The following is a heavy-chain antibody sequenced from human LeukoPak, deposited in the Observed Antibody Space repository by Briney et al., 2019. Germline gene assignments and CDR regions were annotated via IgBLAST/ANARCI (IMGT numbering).Heavy chain of an antibody. CDR1: EFTFSSCA. CDR2: ISGSGGST. V-gene: IGHV3-23*01. J-gene: IGHJ4*02. CDR3: AKARGRDGYKDELDY. Sequence: GGSLRLSCAASEFTFSSCAMSWVRQAPGEGLEWVSVISGSGGSTYYADSVKGRFTISRDNSKNTPYLQMNSLRAEDTAIYYCAKARGRDGYKDELDYWGQGTLVTVSS. D-gene: IGHD5-24*01.